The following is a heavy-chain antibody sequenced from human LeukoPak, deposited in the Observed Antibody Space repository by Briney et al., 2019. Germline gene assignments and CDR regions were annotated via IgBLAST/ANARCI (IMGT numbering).Heavy chain of an antibody. CDR3: ASKNTISGVVVFDY. J-gene: IGHJ4*02. CDR1: GGSISSSSYY. D-gene: IGHD3-3*01. Sequence: SETLSLTCTVSGGSISSSSYYWGWIRQPPGEGLEWIGSIYYSGSTYYNPSLKSRVTISVDTSKNQFSLKLSSVTAADTAVYYCASKNTISGVVVFDYWGQGTLVTVSS. CDR2: IYYSGST. V-gene: IGHV4-39*01.